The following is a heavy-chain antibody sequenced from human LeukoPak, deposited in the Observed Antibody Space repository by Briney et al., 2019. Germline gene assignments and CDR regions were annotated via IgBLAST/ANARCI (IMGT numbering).Heavy chain of an antibody. V-gene: IGHV4-59*01. D-gene: IGHD3-22*01. CDR3: AISSGTRYYYDSSGYYDAFDI. Sequence: SETLSLTCAVYGGSFSGYYWSWIRQPPGKGLEWIGYIYYSGSTNYNPSLKSRVTISVDTSKNQFSLKLSSVTAADTAVYYCAISSGTRYYYDSSGYYDAFDIWGQGTMVTVSS. CDR1: GGSFSGYY. CDR2: IYYSGST. J-gene: IGHJ3*02.